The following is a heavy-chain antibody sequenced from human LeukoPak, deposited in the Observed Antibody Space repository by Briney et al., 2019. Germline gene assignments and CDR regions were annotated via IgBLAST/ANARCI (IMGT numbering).Heavy chain of an antibody. D-gene: IGHD3-3*01. V-gene: IGHV4-39*07. J-gene: IGHJ6*03. CDR3: ARDGHYRYYDFWSGYHYYYYMDV. CDR2: IYYSGRN. Sequence: SETLSLTCTVSGGSIGSSSYYWGWIRQPPGKGLEWIGSIYYSGRNYYNPSLKSRVTISVDTSKNQFSLKLSSVTAADTAVYYCARDGHYRYYDFWSGYHYYYYMDVWGKGTTVTVSS. CDR1: GGSIGSSSYY.